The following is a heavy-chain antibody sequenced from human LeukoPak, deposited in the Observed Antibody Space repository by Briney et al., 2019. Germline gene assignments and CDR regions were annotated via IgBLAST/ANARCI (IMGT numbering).Heavy chain of an antibody. V-gene: IGHV5-51*01. CDR1: GYSFTSYW. J-gene: IGHJ3*02. Sequence: GESLKISCKGSGYSFTSYWIGWVRQMPGKGLEWMGIIYPGDSDTRYSPSFQGQVTTSADKSISTAYLQWSSLKASDTAMYYCARSGPYYDYLIDAFDIWGQGTMVTVSS. CDR2: IYPGDSDT. CDR3: ARSGPYYDYLIDAFDI. D-gene: IGHD3-3*01.